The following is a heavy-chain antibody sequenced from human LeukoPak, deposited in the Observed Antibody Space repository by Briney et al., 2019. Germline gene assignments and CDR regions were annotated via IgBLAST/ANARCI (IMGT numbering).Heavy chain of an antibody. CDR2: ISAYNGNT. J-gene: IGHJ4*02. CDR3: ARGPYCSGATCYSQYFDF. V-gene: IGHV1-18*01. Sequence: ASVKVSCKASGYTFTSYGISWVRQAPGQGLEWMGWISAYNGNTYYAQKFRGRVTMTTDTSTSTAYMELRSLSSDDTAVYYCARGPYCSGATCYSQYFDFWGQGTLVLVSS. D-gene: IGHD2-15*01. CDR1: GYTFTSYG.